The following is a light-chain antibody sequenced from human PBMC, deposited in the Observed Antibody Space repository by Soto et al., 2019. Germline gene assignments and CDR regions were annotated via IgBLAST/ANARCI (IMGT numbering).Light chain of an antibody. J-gene: IGLJ1*01. CDR2: DVN. CDR1: SSDIGSFTF. V-gene: IGLV2-14*03. Sequence: QSALTPPASVSGSPGQSITISCTGTSSDIGSFTFVSWYQQHPGKVPKLMIFDVNRRPSGVSDRVAGCKSGNTASLTISGRQAEDEGDYYCSSYTSSSTHVFGSGTKLTVL. CDR3: SSYTSSSTHV.